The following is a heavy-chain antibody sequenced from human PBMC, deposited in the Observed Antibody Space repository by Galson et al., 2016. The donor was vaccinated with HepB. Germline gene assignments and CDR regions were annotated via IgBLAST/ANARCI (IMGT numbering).Heavy chain of an antibody. J-gene: IGHJ6*02. V-gene: IGHV1-69*13. Sequence: SVKVSCKASGGTFSSYAISWVRQAPGQGLKWMGRIIPIFGTANYAQKFQGRVTITADESTSTAYMELSSLRSEDTAVYYCARGLGTIFGVVITDYYYYGMDVWGQGTTVTVS. D-gene: IGHD3-3*01. CDR1: GGTFSSYA. CDR3: ARGLGTIFGVVITDYYYYGMDV. CDR2: IIPIFGTA.